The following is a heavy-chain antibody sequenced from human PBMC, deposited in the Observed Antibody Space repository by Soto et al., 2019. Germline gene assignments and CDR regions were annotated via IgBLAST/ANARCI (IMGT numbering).Heavy chain of an antibody. CDR2: IYPGDHET. V-gene: IGHV5-51*01. Sequence: GESLQISCRCSGYTFSNFWIAWVRHLPGKGLEWMGIIYPGDHETRYSPSFHGKVTISADKSINTAYLQWSSLEASDSAFYYCARSPRSSPYFDYWGQGALVTVSS. CDR3: ARSPRSSPYFDY. D-gene: IGHD6-13*01. CDR1: GYTFSNFW. J-gene: IGHJ4*02.